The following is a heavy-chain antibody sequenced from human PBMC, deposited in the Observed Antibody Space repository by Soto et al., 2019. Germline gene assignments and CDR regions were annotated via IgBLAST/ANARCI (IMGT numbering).Heavy chain of an antibody. Sequence: GASVKVSCKASGYTFTGYYMHWVRQAPGQGLEWMGWINPNSGGTNYAQKFQGRVTMTRDTSISTAYMELSRLRSDDTAVYYCARGPIAARSSPSKFDYWGREPWSPSPQ. CDR1: GYTFTGYY. V-gene: IGHV1-2*02. CDR2: INPNSGGT. CDR3: ARGPIAARSSPSKFDY. D-gene: IGHD6-6*01. J-gene: IGHJ4*02.